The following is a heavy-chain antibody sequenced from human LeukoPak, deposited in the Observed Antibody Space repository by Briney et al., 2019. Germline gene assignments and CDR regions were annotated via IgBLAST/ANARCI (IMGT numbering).Heavy chain of an antibody. CDR1: GFTFDDYA. CDR3: ARDRASRGYSSGLFDY. CDR2: ISWDGATT. Sequence: GSLRLSCAASGFTFDDYAMHWVRQAPGKGLEWVSLISWDGATTSYGDSVKGRFTISRDNSKNSLNLQMTSLRVEDTALYYCARDRASRGYSSGLFDYWAQGTLVTVSS. D-gene: IGHD5-18*01. V-gene: IGHV3-43D*03. J-gene: IGHJ4*02.